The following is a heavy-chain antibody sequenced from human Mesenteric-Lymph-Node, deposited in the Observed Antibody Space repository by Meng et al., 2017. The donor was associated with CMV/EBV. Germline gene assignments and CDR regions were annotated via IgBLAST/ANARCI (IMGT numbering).Heavy chain of an antibody. CDR3: AKESDSFDY. V-gene: IGHV3-30*02. D-gene: IGHD3/OR15-3a*01. CDR2: IQYDTKDK. J-gene: IGHJ4*02. Sequence: LSLTCAASGFTFSSYDMHWVRQAPGKGLEWVAFIQYDTKDKFYSDSVKGRFTISRDNSRGTLYLQMNSLRAEDTAVYYCAKESDSFDYWGQGTLVTVSS. CDR1: GFTFSSYD.